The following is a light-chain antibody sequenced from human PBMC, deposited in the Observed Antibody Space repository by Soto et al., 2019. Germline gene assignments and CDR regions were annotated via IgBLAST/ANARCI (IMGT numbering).Light chain of an antibody. J-gene: IGKJ1*01. V-gene: IGKV1-9*01. Sequence: IQLTQSPFSLSSSVGDRVTLSCRASQGINSYLAWYKQKPGKAPKFLIYAASTLQSGVPSRFSGSGSGTDFTLTISSLQSEDFATYYCQQYYSYPWTFGQGTKVDIK. CDR2: AAS. CDR3: QQYYSYPWT. CDR1: QGINSY.